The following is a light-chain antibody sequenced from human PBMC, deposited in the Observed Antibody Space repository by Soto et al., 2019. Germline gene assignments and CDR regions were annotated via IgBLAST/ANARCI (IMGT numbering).Light chain of an antibody. CDR2: AAS. CDR3: QQSLTMPIT. CDR1: QGISSW. Sequence: DIQMTQSPSSVSASVGDRFTITLRASQGISSWLALYQQKPGKAPKLLIYAASSLQSGVPSRFSGSGSRTEFTLTIADLQPDDFGTYYCQQSLTMPITFGHGTRLEIK. J-gene: IGKJ5*01. V-gene: IGKV1-12*01.